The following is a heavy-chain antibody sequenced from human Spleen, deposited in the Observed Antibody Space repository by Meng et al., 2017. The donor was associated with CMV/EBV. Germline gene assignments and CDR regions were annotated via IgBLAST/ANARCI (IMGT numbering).Heavy chain of an antibody. D-gene: IGHD1-1*01. Sequence: SETLSLTCAVYGGSFSGYYWSWIRQPPGKGLEWIGEINHSGSTNYNPSLKSRVTISVDTSKNQFSLKLSSVTAADTAVYYCGRGRGAPALDYYYYGMDVWGQGTTVTVSS. J-gene: IGHJ6*02. CDR3: GRGRGAPALDYYYYGMDV. CDR1: GGSFSGYY. V-gene: IGHV4-34*01. CDR2: INHSGST.